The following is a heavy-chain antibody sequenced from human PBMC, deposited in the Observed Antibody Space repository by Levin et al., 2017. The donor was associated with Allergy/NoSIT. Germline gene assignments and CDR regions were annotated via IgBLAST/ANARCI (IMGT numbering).Heavy chain of an antibody. CDR2: KSFSGNTYYNT. D-gene: IGHD3-3*01. Sequence: PSETLSLTCTVSGGSITTSDYYWGWIRQPPGKGLEWIGSKSFSGNTYYNTYYNPSLKSRIIMSADTSKNQFSLRLTSVTDADTAVYYCGRVHPDFFGYGAAVLNWLDPWGRGTLVTVSS. CDR3: GRVHPDFFGYGAAVLNWLDP. J-gene: IGHJ5*02. V-gene: IGHV4-39*01. CDR1: GGSITTSDYY.